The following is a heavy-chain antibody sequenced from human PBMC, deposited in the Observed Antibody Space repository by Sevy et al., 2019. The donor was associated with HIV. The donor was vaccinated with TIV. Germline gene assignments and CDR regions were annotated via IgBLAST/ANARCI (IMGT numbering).Heavy chain of an antibody. J-gene: IGHJ3*02. D-gene: IGHD3-9*01. CDR3: ARAHVLRYFDWLLSGAFDI. CDR1: GFTFSSYS. V-gene: IGHV3-48*02. Sequence: GGSLRLSCAASGFTFSSYSMNWVRQAPGKGLEWVSYISSSSSTIYYADSVKGRFTISRDNAKNSLYLQMNSLRDEDTAVYYCARAHVLRYFDWLLSGAFDIWGQWTMVTVSS. CDR2: ISSSSSTI.